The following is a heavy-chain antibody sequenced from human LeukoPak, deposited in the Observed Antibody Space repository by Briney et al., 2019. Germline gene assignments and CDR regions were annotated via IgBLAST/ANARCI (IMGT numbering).Heavy chain of an antibody. CDR3: ARVVYYYDSSGYFAFDI. D-gene: IGHD3-22*01. Sequence: ASVKVSCKASGGTFSSYAISWVRQAPGQGLEWMGGIIPIFGTANYAQKLQGRVTMTTDTSTSTAYMELRSLRSDDTAVYYCARVVYYYDSSGYFAFDIWGQGTMVTVSS. CDR2: IIPIFGTA. CDR1: GGTFSSYA. V-gene: IGHV1-69*05. J-gene: IGHJ3*02.